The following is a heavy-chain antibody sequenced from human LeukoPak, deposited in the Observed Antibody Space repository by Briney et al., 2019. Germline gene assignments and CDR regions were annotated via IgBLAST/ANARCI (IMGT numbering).Heavy chain of an antibody. J-gene: IGHJ5*02. D-gene: IGHD6-6*01. CDR3: AKDLEYSSSFNWFDP. Sequence: GGSLRLSCAASGFTFSKCGMHWVRQAPGKGLEWVAFIRNDGSDKYYADSVKGRFTISGDNSKNTLFLQMNSLRPEDTAIYYCAKDLEYSSSFNWFDPWGQGNLVTVSS. CDR2: IRNDGSDK. CDR1: GFTFSKCG. V-gene: IGHV3-30*02.